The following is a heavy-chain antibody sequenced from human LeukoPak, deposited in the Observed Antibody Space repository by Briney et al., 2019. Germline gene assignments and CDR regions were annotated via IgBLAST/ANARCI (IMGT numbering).Heavy chain of an antibody. CDR2: IYYSGTT. CDR1: GGSVSGYY. V-gene: IGHV4-59*08. CDR3: ARRGPGYCSTTSCLYHYYGMDV. D-gene: IGHD2-2*01. J-gene: IGHJ6*02. Sequence: SETLSLTCTVSGGSVSGYYWSWIRQPPGKGLEWIGYIYYSGTTNYNPSLKSRVTISVDTSKNQFSLKLTSVTAADTAVYYCARRGPGYCSTTSCLYHYYGMDVWGQGTTVTVSS.